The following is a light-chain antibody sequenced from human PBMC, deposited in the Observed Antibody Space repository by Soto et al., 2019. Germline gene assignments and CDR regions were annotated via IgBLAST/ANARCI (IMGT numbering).Light chain of an antibody. CDR3: QSYDSSLSGVV. J-gene: IGLJ2*01. V-gene: IGLV1-40*01. Sequence: QYVLTQPPSVSGAPGQKVTISCTGSSSNIGAVYDVQWYQQLPGTAPKLVIYGNSNRPSGVPDRFSGSKSGTSASLAITGLQAEDEADYYCQSYDSSLSGVVFGGGTKVTVL. CDR1: SSNIGAVYD. CDR2: GNS.